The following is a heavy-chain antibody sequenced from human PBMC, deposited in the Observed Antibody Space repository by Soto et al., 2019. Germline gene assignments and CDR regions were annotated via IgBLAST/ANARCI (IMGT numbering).Heavy chain of an antibody. V-gene: IGHV3-30-3*01. CDR2: ISYDGSNK. J-gene: IGHJ4*02. CDR3: ARAITFGGVIVYFDY. CDR1: GFTFSSYA. Sequence: GGSLRLSCAASGFTFSSYAMHWVRQSPGKGLEWVAVISYDGSNKYYADSVKGRFTISRDNSKNTLYLQMNSLRAEDTAVYYCARAITFGGVIVYFDYWGQGTLVTVSS. D-gene: IGHD3-16*02.